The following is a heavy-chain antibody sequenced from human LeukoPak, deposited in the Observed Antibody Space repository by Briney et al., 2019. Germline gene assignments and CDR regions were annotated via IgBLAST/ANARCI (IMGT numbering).Heavy chain of an antibody. CDR3: ARIEGDNSLDY. CDR1: GGSLRSYY. V-gene: IGHV4-59*08. J-gene: IGHJ4*02. D-gene: IGHD3-16*01. Sequence: SETLSLTCTVSGGSLRSYYWSWIRQPPGKGLEWIGYIYYSGGTNYNPSLKSRVTIPVDTSKNQFSLRVNSVTAADTAVYYCARIEGDNSLDYWGQGILVTVSS. CDR2: IYYSGGT.